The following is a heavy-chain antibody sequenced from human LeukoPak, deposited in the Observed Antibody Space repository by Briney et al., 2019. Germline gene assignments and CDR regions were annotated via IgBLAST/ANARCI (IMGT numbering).Heavy chain of an antibody. V-gene: IGHV3-7*01. J-gene: IGHJ3*02. CDR1: GFTFSRYW. D-gene: IGHD3-16*01. CDR2: INQDGSVK. Sequence: GGSLRLSCAASGFTFSRYWTSWVRQAPGKGLEMVANINQDGSVKFYGHSVKGHFTISRDNAKNSLYLQMNSPRADDTALYYCARDRGGSRDAFDIWGQGTMVTVSS. CDR3: ARDRGGSRDAFDI.